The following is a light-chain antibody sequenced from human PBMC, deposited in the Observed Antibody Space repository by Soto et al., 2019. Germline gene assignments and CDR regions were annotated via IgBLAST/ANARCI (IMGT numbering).Light chain of an antibody. CDR1: SSGVGNYNL. V-gene: IGLV2-23*02. Sequence: QSALTQPASVSGSTRQSITISCTGTSSGVGNYNLVSWYQQHPGKAPELIIYEVDKRPSGVSNRFSGSKSGNTASLTISGLQAEDEADYYCCSYAGPSTFWVFGGCTQLTVL. CDR3: CSYAGPSTFWV. J-gene: IGLJ3*02. CDR2: EVD.